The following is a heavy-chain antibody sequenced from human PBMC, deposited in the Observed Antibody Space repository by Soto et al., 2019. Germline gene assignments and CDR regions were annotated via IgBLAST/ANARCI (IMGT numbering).Heavy chain of an antibody. Sequence: PGGSLGLCCASSGFTFSNFAISWVPQAPGKVLESVSGISSTGRITDYTDSVKGRFTLSRDNSKNTSFLQMSSLRVEDTAVYFCAVDRGYSYAKWGPGTLVTVSS. D-gene: IGHD5-18*01. CDR1: GFTFSNFA. CDR2: ISSTGRIT. CDR3: AVDRGYSYAK. V-gene: IGHV3-23*01. J-gene: IGHJ4*02.